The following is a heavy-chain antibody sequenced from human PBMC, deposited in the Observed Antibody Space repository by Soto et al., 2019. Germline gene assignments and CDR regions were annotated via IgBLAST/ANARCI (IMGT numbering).Heavy chain of an antibody. J-gene: IGHJ4*02. CDR1: GFTFSSYS. CDR2: ISSSSSYI. V-gene: IGHV3-21*04. Sequence: GGSLRLSCAASGFTFSSYSMNWVRQAPGKGLEWVSSISSSSSYIYYADSVKGRFTISRDNAKNSVYLLMNSLKTEDTAVYYCARGGRTDWRYFDSWGQGTLFTVSS. CDR3: ARGGRTDWRYFDS. D-gene: IGHD1-1*01.